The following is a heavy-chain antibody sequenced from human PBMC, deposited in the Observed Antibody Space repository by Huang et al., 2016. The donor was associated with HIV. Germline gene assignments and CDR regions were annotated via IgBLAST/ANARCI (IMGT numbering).Heavy chain of an antibody. D-gene: IGHD3-3*01. Sequence: QVQLVQSGSELKKPGASVKVSCKASGYTFTSYAMIWVRQAPGQGLAWMGCINANSGNPTYAQGFTGRFVFALDTSVSTAYLKISSLKAEDTSVYYCASSPREVFGVFDYWGQGTLVTVSS. V-gene: IGHV7-4-1*02. CDR1: GYTFTSYA. J-gene: IGHJ4*02. CDR2: INANSGNP. CDR3: ASSPREVFGVFDY.